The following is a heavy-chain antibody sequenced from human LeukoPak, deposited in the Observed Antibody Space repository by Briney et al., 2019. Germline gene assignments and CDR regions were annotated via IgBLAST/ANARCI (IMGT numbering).Heavy chain of an antibody. Sequence: PSQTLSLTCTVSGGSISSGDYYWSWIRQPPGKGLEWIGYIYYSGSTYYNPSLKSRVTISVDTSKNQFSLKLSSVTAADTAVYYCARSLSYYGSGSYYNPRYYYYYMDVWGKGTTVTVS. V-gene: IGHV4-30-4*08. CDR2: IYYSGST. D-gene: IGHD3-10*01. CDR1: GGSISSGDYY. CDR3: ARSLSYYGSGSYYNPRYYYYYMDV. J-gene: IGHJ6*03.